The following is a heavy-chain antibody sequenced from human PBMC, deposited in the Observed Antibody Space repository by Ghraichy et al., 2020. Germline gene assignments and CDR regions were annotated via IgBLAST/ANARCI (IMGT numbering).Heavy chain of an antibody. V-gene: IGHV3-7*01. CDR2: IKQDGSER. J-gene: IGHJ4*02. Sequence: GGSLRLSCAASGFTFSRYRMNWVRQAPGKGLEWVASIKQDGSERYYVDSVKGRFTISRDNAKNSLYLQMNSLRAEDTAVYYCAREYSSSSLYYFDSWGQGTLVTVSS. CDR3: AREYSSSSLYYFDS. D-gene: IGHD6-6*01. CDR1: GFTFSRYR.